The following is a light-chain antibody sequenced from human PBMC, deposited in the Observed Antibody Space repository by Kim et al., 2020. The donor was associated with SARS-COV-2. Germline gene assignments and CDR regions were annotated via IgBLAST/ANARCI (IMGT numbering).Light chain of an antibody. Sequence: QSALTQPASVSGSPGQSITISCTGTSSDVGGYNYVSWYQQHPGKAPKLMIYDVSNRPSGVSNHFSGSKSGNTASLTISGLQAEDEADYYCSSYTSSSTLEVFGGGTQLTVL. CDR1: SSDVGGYNY. V-gene: IGLV2-14*03. J-gene: IGLJ3*02. CDR2: DVS. CDR3: SSYTSSSTLEV.